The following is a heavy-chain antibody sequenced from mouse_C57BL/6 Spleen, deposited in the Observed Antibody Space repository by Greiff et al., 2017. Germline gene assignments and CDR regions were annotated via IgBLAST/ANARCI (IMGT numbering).Heavy chain of an antibody. D-gene: IGHD2-5*01. CDR1: GYTFTDYN. Sequence: EVQLQQSGPELVKPGASVKIPCKASGYTFTDYNMDWVKQSHGQSLEWIGDINPNNGGTIYNQKFKGKATLTVDKSSSPAYMELRSLTSEDTAVYDCARSCYESNFACWGQGTLVTVSA. J-gene: IGHJ3*01. CDR3: ARSCYESNFAC. V-gene: IGHV1-18*01. CDR2: INPNNGGT.